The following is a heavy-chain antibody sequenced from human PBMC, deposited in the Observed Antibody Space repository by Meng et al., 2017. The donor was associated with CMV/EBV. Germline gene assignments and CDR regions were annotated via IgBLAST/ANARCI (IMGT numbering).Heavy chain of an antibody. V-gene: IGHV1-2*02. D-gene: IGHD5-24*01. CDR1: GYTFTGYY. CDR2: INPNSGGT. J-gene: IGHJ4*02. Sequence: ASVKVSCKASGYTFTGYYMHWVRQAPGQGLEWMGWINPNSGGTNYTQKFQGRVTITTDESTSTAYMELSSLRSEDTAVYYCAREVGDGGIDYWGQGTLVTVSS. CDR3: AREVGDGGIDY.